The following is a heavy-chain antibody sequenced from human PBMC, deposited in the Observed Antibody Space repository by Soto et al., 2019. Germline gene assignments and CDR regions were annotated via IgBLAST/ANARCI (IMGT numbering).Heavy chain of an antibody. CDR1: GGSISRGGYS. V-gene: IGHV4-30-2*01. J-gene: IGHJ4*02. D-gene: IGHD1-26*01. CDR3: ASSGSYFYYFDY. CDR2: IYHSGST. Sequence: LSLTCXVSGGSISRGGYSWSWIRQPPGKGLEWIGYIYHSGSTYYNPSLKSRVTISVDRSKNQFSLKLSSVTAADTAVYYCASSGSYFYYFDYWGQGTLVTVSS.